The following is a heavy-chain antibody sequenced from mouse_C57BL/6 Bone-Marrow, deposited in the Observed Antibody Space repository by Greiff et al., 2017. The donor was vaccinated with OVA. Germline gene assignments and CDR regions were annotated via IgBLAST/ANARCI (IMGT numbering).Heavy chain of an antibody. CDR1: GYTFTDYE. V-gene: IGHV1-15*01. CDR2: IDPETGGT. D-gene: IGHD2-3*01. Sequence: QVQLKQSGAELVRPGASVTLSCKASGYTFTDYEMHWVKQTPVHGLEWIGAIDPETGGTAYNQKFKGKAILTADKSSSTAYMELRSLTSEDSAVYYCTRRWLLLWYFDVWGTGTTVTDSS. CDR3: TRRWLLLWYFDV. J-gene: IGHJ1*03.